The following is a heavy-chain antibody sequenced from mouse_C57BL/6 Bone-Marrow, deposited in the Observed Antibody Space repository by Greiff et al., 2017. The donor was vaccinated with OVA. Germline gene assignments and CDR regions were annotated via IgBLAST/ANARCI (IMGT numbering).Heavy chain of an antibody. CDR2: IDPSDSYT. Sequence: QVQLQQPGAELVMPGASVKLSCKASGYTFTSYWMHWVKQRHGQGLEWIGEIDPSDSYTNYNQKFKGKSTLTVDKSSSTAYMQLSSLTSEDSAVYYCARWGYYAYVDVWGTGTTVTVSS. V-gene: IGHV1-69*01. CDR3: ARWGYYAYVDV. CDR1: GYTFTSYW. J-gene: IGHJ1*03. D-gene: IGHD2-3*01.